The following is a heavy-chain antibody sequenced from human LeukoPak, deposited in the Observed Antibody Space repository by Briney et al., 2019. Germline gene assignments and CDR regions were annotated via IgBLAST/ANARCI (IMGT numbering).Heavy chain of an antibody. CDR1: GYSISSGYY. V-gene: IGHV4-38-2*01. J-gene: IGHJ4*02. Sequence: SETLSLTRAVSGYSISSGYYWGWIRQPPGKGLKWIGSIYHNGSTYYNPSLKSRVTISVDTSNNQYSLKLSSVTAADTAVYYCARVHSSGWYYYFDYWGQGTLVTVSS. CDR2: IYHNGST. CDR3: ARVHSSGWYYYFDY. D-gene: IGHD6-19*01.